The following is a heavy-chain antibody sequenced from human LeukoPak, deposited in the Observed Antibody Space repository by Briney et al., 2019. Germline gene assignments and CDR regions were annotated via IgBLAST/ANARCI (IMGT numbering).Heavy chain of an antibody. V-gene: IGHV4-59*08. CDR1: GGSISSYY. Sequence: SETLSVTCTVSGGSISSYYWSWIRQPPGKGLEWIGYIYYSGSTNYNPSLKSRVTISVDTSKNQFSLKLSSVTAADTAVYYCARLRIAANWFDPWGQGTLVTVSS. CDR2: IYYSGST. J-gene: IGHJ5*02. D-gene: IGHD6-6*01. CDR3: ARLRIAANWFDP.